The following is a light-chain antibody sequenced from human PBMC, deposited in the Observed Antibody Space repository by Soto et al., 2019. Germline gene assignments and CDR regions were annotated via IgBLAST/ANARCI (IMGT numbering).Light chain of an antibody. V-gene: IGLV1-40*01. CDR2: GNS. J-gene: IGLJ1*01. CDR1: SSNIGAGYD. Sequence: QPVLTQPPSVSGAPGQRVTISCTGSSSNIGAGYDVHWYQQLPGTAPKLLIYGNSNRPSGVPDRFSGSKSGTSASLAITGLQAEDEADYYCQSYDGSLSALYVFGTGTKLTVL. CDR3: QSYDGSLSALYV.